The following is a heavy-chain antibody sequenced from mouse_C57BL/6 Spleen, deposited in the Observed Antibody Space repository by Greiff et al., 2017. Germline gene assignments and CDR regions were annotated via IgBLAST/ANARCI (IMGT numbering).Heavy chain of an antibody. CDR2: IDPNSGGT. J-gene: IGHJ4*01. V-gene: IGHV1-72*01. CDR1: GYTFTSYW. D-gene: IGHD1-1*01. Sequence: QVQLQQPGAELVKPGASVKLSCMASGYTFTSYWMHWVKQRPGRGLEWIGRIDPNSGGTKYNEKFKSKAPLTVDKPSSTAYMQLCSLTSEDSAVYYCARDYYGSSRYYAMDYWGQGTSVTVSS. CDR3: ARDYYGSSRYYAMDY.